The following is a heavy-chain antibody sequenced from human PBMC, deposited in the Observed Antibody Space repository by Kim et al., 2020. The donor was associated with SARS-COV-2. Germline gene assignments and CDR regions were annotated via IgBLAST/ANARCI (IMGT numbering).Heavy chain of an antibody. CDR1: GFTFDDYA. CDR2: ISWNSGSI. V-gene: IGHV3-9*01. CDR3: AKDPLAGGFDY. D-gene: IGHD6-19*01. J-gene: IGHJ4*02. Sequence: GGSLRLSCAASGFTFDDYAMHWVRQAPGKGLEWVSGISWNSGSIGYADSVKGRFTISRDNAKNSLYLQMNSLRAEDTALYYCAKDPLAGGFDYWGQGTL.